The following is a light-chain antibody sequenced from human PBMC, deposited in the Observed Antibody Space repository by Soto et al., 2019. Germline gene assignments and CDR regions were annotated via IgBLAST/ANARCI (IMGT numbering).Light chain of an antibody. J-gene: IGKJ5*01. Sequence: EIVLTQSPGTLSLSPGERPTLSCRASQSVSSSYLAWYQQKPGQAPXLXXYGASSRATGIPDRFSGSVSGTDFTLTISRLEPEDFAVYYGQQYGSSPSITFGQGTRLEIK. V-gene: IGKV3-20*01. CDR1: QSVSSSY. CDR3: QQYGSSPSIT. CDR2: GAS.